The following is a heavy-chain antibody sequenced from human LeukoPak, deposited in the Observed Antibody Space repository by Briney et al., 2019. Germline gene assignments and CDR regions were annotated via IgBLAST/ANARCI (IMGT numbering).Heavy chain of an antibody. CDR3: ARGGSPPEALGDAFDI. CDR2: INSDGSST. Sequence: GGSLRLSCAASGFTFSRYWMHWVRQAPGKGLVRVPRINSDGSSTINADSVKGRFTISRDNAKNTLYLQMNSLRVEDTAVYFCARGGSPPEALGDAFDIWGQGTMVTASS. CDR1: GFTFSRYW. D-gene: IGHD1-26*01. V-gene: IGHV3-74*01. J-gene: IGHJ3*02.